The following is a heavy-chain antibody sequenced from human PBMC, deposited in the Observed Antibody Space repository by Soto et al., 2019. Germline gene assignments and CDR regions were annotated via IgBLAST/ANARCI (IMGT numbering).Heavy chain of an antibody. Sequence: SETLSLTCAVSSSSISSEQRWSWVRQPPGKGLEWIGEIHHSGNTNSNPSLKSRVTMSVDKSKNQFSLNLNSLTAADTAVYYCARSFGWYAMDQWSQGTLVT. V-gene: IGHV4-4*02. CDR3: ARSFGWYAMDQ. CDR2: IHHSGNT. J-gene: IGHJ1*01. D-gene: IGHD6-19*01. CDR1: SSSISSEQR.